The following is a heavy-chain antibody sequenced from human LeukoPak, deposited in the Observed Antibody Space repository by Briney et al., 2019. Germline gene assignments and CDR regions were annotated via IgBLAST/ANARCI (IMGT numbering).Heavy chain of an antibody. Sequence: GGSLRLSCAASGFTFSSYWMNWVRHAPGKGLVWVSRIASDGSSTTYADSVKGRFSISRDNAKNTLYLQVNSLRVEDTAVYYCARGRPHGNDYWGQGTLVTVSS. CDR2: IASDGSST. V-gene: IGHV3-74*01. CDR3: ARGRPHGNDY. CDR1: GFTFSSYW. J-gene: IGHJ4*02. D-gene: IGHD4-23*01.